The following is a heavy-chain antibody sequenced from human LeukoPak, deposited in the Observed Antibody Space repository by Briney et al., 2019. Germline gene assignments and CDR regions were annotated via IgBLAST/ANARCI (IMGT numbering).Heavy chain of an antibody. CDR2: IYYSGSP. D-gene: IGHD5-18*01. CDR1: GGSISRGGSY. Sequence: LSCTVSGGSISRGGSYWNWVRQPPGKGLEWIGYIYYSGSPYYNPSLKSRVTISVDTSKNQFSLSLSTVTVADTAVYYCARDLRPGGYSYGAVFDHWGQGTLVTVSS. V-gene: IGHV4-31*03. CDR3: ARDLRPGGYSYGAVFDH. J-gene: IGHJ4*02.